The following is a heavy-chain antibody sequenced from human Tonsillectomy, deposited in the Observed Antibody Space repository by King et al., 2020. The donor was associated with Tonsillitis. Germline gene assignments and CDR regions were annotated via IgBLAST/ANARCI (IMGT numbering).Heavy chain of an antibody. CDR2: IKSKSDGGTI. D-gene: IGHD5-12*01. V-gene: IGHV3-15*01. J-gene: IGHJ4*02. Sequence: VQLVESGGGLVEPGGSLRISCAASGFTFSSAWMNWVRQAPGMGLEWVGRIKSKSDGGTIDYAAPVKGRFTISRDDSKNTLYLQMNSLKTEDTAMYYCSAASGYELKYWGQGTLATVSS. CDR3: SAASGYELKY. CDR1: GFTFSSAW.